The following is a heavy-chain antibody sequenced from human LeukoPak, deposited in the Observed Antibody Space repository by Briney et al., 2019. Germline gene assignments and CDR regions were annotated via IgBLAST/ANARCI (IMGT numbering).Heavy chain of an antibody. CDR1: GFTFSSYW. CDR2: IKQDGSEK. D-gene: IGHD2-15*01. V-gene: IGHV3-7*01. J-gene: IGHJ4*02. Sequence: PGGSLRLSCAASGFTFSSYWMSWVRQAPGKGLEWVANIKQDGSEKYYVDSVKGRFTISRDNAKNSLYLQMNSLRAEDTAVYYCARDPGGYCSGGSCYSELPDYWGQGTLVTVSS. CDR3: ARDPGGYCSGGSCYSELPDY.